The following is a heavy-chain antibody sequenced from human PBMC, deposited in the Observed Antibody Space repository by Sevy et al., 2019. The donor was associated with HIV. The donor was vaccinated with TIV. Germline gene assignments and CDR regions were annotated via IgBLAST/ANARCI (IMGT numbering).Heavy chain of an antibody. D-gene: IGHD6-6*01. CDR1: GGTFSSYA. CDR3: ARAGSIAAQGGWFDP. CDR2: IIPIFGTA. Sequence: ASVKVSCKASGGTFSSYAISWVRQAPGQGLEWMGGIIPIFGTANYAQKFQGRVAITADESTSTAYMELSSLRSEDTAVYYCARAGSIAAQGGWFDPWGQRTLVTVSS. V-gene: IGHV1-69*13. J-gene: IGHJ5*02.